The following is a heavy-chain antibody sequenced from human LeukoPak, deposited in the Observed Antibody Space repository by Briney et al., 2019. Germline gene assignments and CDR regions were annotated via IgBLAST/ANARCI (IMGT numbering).Heavy chain of an antibody. CDR3: ARAGIAAAGTIRGVKYFQH. CDR1: GGSFRGYY. J-gene: IGHJ1*01. V-gene: IGHV4-34*12. Sequence: SEPMSLTCAVHGGSFRGYYWSWIPQPPGKGLEWIGEIIHSRSTNYNTSLKSRVIISVDTSKNQFSLKLSSVTAADTAVYYCARAGIAAAGTIRGVKYFQHWGQGTLVSVSS. D-gene: IGHD6-13*01. CDR2: IIHSRST.